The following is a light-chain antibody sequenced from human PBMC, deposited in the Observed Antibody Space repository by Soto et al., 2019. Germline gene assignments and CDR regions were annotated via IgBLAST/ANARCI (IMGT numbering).Light chain of an antibody. V-gene: IGKV1-33*01. Sequence: DIQKTQSASSVSASVGDRVTITCRASQDINKWLAWYQQKPGKAPKLLIYDASNLETGVPSRFSGSGYGTDFTLTISSLQPEDIATYYCQPYDNLPLTVGGGTQVEIK. CDR2: DAS. CDR1: QDINKW. CDR3: QPYDNLPLT. J-gene: IGKJ4*01.